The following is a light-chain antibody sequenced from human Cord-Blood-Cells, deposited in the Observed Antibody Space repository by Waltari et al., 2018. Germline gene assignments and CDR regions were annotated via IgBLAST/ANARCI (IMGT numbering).Light chain of an antibody. CDR1: QSVSSY. J-gene: IGKJ4*01. Sequence: EIVLTQSPATLSLSPGARATLSCRASQSVSSYLAWYQQKPVQAPRLLIYDASNRATGIPARFSGSGSGTDFTLTISSLEPEDFAVYYCQQRSNWLTFGGGTKVEIK. CDR2: DAS. CDR3: QQRSNWLT. V-gene: IGKV3-11*01.